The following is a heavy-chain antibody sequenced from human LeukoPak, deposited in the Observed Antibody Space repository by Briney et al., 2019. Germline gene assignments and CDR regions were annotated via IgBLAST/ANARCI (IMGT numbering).Heavy chain of an antibody. V-gene: IGHV3-74*01. CDR2: INSDGSST. CDR1: GFTFSSYW. CDR3: ASAPPYYGDYVFDY. D-gene: IGHD4-17*01. J-gene: IGHJ4*02. Sequence: GGSLRLSCAASGFTFSSYWMHWVRQAPGKGLVWVSRINSDGSSTSYADSVKGRFTISRDNAKNTLYLQMNSLRAEDTAVYYCASAPPYYGDYVFDYWGQGTLVTVSS.